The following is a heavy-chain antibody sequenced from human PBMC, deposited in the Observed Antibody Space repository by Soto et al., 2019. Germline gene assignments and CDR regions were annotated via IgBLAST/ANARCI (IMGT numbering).Heavy chain of an antibody. J-gene: IGHJ4*02. CDR3: ARSEVYRAFTP. V-gene: IGHV1-46*01. CDR2: INPSGGST. CDR1: GYTFTSYY. Sequence: GASVKVSGTASGYTFTSYYMHWVRQAPGQGLEWMGIINPSGGSTSYAQKFQGRVTMTRDTSTSTVYMELSSLRSEDTAVYYCARSEVYRAFTPRGQGTLVTVSS. D-gene: IGHD6-6*01.